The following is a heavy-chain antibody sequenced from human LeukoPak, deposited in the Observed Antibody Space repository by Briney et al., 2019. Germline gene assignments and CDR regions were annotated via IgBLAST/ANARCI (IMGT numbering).Heavy chain of an antibody. CDR3: ARGGTYGSGSYYKRIYNWFDP. V-gene: IGHV1-2*02. D-gene: IGHD3-10*01. Sequence: ASVKVSCKASGYTFTGYYMHWVRQAPGHGLEWMGWINPNSGGTNYAQKFQGRVTMTRDTSISTAYMELSRLRSDDTAVYYCARGGTYGSGSYYKRIYNWFDPWGQGTLVTVSS. CDR1: GYTFTGYY. J-gene: IGHJ5*02. CDR2: INPNSGGT.